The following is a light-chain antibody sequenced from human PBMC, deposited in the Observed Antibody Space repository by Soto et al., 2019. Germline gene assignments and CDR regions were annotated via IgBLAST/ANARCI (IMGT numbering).Light chain of an antibody. J-gene: IGKJ1*01. Sequence: DIVMTQSPDSLAVSLGERATINCKSSQSVVFNSNNKNYLAWYQQKPGQPPKLLIYWASTRESGVPDRFSGSGSGTDFTLTISSLQAEDVAVYYCQQYYNIPPTFGQGTKVEI. V-gene: IGKV4-1*01. CDR1: QSVVFNSNNKNY. CDR2: WAS. CDR3: QQYYNIPPT.